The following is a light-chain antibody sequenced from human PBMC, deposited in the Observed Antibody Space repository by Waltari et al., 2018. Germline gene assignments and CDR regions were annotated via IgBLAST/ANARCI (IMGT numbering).Light chain of an antibody. CDR3: LLYLGDGISL. V-gene: IGLV8-61*01. CDR2: DTY. J-gene: IGLJ2*01. CDR1: SGSVSADNY. Sequence: TAVTQEPSLSVSPGGTVTLTCGLTSGSVSADNYPSWYQQNPGQAPRTLIYDTYTRPSGVPHRCSGSVLGNRAALTITGAQADDDSDYYCLLYLGDGISLFGGGTRLTVL.